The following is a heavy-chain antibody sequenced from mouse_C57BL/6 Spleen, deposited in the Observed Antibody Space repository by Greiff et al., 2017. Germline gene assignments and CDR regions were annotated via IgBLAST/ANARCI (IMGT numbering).Heavy chain of an antibody. CDR2: IYPRDGST. CDR1: GYTFTSYD. J-gene: IGHJ3*01. V-gene: IGHV1-85*01. CDR3: ARYPLDYDYDGWFAY. Sequence: QVQLQQSGPELVKPGASVKLSCKASGYTFTSYDINWVKQRPGQGLEWIGWIYPRDGSTKYNEKFKGKATLTVDTSSSTAYMERHSLTSGDSAVYFCARYPLDYDYDGWFAYWGQGTLVTVSA. D-gene: IGHD2-4*01.